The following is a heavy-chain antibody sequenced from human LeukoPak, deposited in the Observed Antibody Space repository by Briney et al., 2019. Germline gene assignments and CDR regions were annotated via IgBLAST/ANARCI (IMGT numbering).Heavy chain of an antibody. CDR3: AKDPHQLILSNYFDD. J-gene: IGHJ4*02. Sequence: GGSLRLSCAASGFTFSSRAMYWVRQAPAEGLEWVAGLSYDGSNTYYLDSVKGRFTISGDNSKNTLYLQMDSLRTEDTAVYYCAKDPHQLILSNYFDDWGQGTLVTVSS. D-gene: IGHD2/OR15-2a*01. CDR2: LSYDGSNT. CDR1: GFTFSSRA. V-gene: IGHV3-30*18.